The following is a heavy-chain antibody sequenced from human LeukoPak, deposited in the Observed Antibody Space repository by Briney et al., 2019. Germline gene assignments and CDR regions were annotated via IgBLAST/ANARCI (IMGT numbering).Heavy chain of an antibody. V-gene: IGHV3-48*01. Sequence: PGGSLRLSCAASGFTFSSYSMNWVRQAPGKGLEWVSYISSSSSTIYYADSVKGRFTISRDNSKNTLYLQMNSLRAEDTAVYYCTIEPRSDDAFDIWGQGTMVTVSS. CDR3: TIEPRSDDAFDI. CDR1: GFTFSSYS. CDR2: ISSSSSTI. D-gene: IGHD1-14*01. J-gene: IGHJ3*02.